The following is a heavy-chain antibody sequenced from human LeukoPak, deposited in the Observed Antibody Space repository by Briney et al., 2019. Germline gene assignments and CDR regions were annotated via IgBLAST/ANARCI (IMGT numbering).Heavy chain of an antibody. Sequence: GGSLRLSCAASGFTFYSYAMNWVRQAPGKGLEWISYSSSSGSTIYYADSVKGRFTISGDNAKKSLYLQMNSLRVEDTAVYYCARGEQDMATMSIDYWGQGSLITVSS. CDR2: SSSSGSTI. D-gene: IGHD5-24*01. CDR1: GFTFYSYA. J-gene: IGHJ4*02. CDR3: ARGEQDMATMSIDY. V-gene: IGHV3-48*01.